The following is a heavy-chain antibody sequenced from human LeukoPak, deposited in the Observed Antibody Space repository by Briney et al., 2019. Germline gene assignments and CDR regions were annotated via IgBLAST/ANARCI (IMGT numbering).Heavy chain of an antibody. Sequence: ASVKVSCKVSGYTLTELSMHWVRQAPGKGLEWMGGFDPEDGETIYAQKFQGRVTMTEDTSTDTAYMELRSLRSDDTAVYYCAVRSGTYPYYFDYWGQGTLVTVSS. V-gene: IGHV1-24*01. J-gene: IGHJ4*02. CDR2: FDPEDGET. CDR3: AVRSGTYPYYFDY. CDR1: GYTLTELS. D-gene: IGHD1-26*01.